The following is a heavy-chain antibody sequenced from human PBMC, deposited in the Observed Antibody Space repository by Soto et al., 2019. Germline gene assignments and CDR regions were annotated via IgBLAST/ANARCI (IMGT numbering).Heavy chain of an antibody. D-gene: IGHD3-10*01. CDR3: AILPHHMARECYFDI. CDR2: VHYYGST. J-gene: IGHJ4*02. CDR1: GDSISSTNYY. V-gene: IGHV4-39*01. Sequence: SETLSLTCTVSGDSISSTNYYWGWIRQPPGKGLEWIGIVHYYGSTYYNPSLKSRLTISVDTSQVSLKLTSVTAADTALYYCAILPHHMARECYFDIWGPGTLVPVSS.